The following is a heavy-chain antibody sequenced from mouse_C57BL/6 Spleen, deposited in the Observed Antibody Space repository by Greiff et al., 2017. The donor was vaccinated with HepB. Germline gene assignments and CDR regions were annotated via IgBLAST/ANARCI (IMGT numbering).Heavy chain of an antibody. J-gene: IGHJ2*01. D-gene: IGHD2-4*01. V-gene: IGHV5-4*01. CDR2: ISDGGSYT. CDR3: AGEGYDYDPYYFDD. CDR1: GFTFSSYA. Sequence: EVHLVESGGGLVKPGGSLKLSCAASGFTFSSYAMSWVRQTPEKRLEWVATISDGGSYTYYPDNVKGRFTISRDNAKNNLYLQMSKLKSEDTAMYYCAGEGYDYDPYYFDDWGQGPTLTVAS.